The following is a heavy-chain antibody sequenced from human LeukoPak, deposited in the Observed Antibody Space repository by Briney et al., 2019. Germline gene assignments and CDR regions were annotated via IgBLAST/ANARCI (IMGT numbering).Heavy chain of an antibody. CDR1: GYTFTSYD. CDR3: ARVEGYDSSGYYYGY. Sequence: ASVKVSCKASGYTFTSYDINWVRQATGQGLEWMGWMNPNSGNTGYAQKFQGRLTMTRNTSITTAYMELNSLTSEDTAVYYCARVEGYDSSGYYYGYWGQGTLVTVSS. J-gene: IGHJ4*02. CDR2: MNPNSGNT. D-gene: IGHD3-22*01. V-gene: IGHV1-8*01.